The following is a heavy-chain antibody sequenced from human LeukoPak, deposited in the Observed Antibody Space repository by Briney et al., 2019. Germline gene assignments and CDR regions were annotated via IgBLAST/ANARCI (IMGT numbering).Heavy chain of an antibody. J-gene: IGHJ4*02. CDR1: GYTFTGYY. D-gene: IGHD2-2*01. CDR3: ARANALYCSSTSCLLDY. Sequence: GASVKVSCKASGYTFTGYYMHWVRQARGQGLEWMGWINPNSGGTYSAQKFQGWVTMTRDTSISTAYMELSRLTSDDTAVYYCARANALYCSSTSCLLDYWGQGTLVTVSS. CDR2: INPNSGGT. V-gene: IGHV1-2*04.